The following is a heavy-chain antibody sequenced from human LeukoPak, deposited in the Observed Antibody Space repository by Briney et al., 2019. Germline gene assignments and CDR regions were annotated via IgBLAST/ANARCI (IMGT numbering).Heavy chain of an antibody. J-gene: IGHJ4*02. CDR3: ARRSLGCSGGSCYDY. V-gene: IGHV4-59*08. CDR2: IYYSGST. CDR1: GGSISSYY. Sequence: SETLSLTCTVSGGSISSYYWSWIQQPPGKGLEWIGYIYYSGSTNYNPSLKSRVTISVDTSKNQFSLKLSSVTAADTAVYYCARRSLGCSGGSCYDYWGQGTLVTVSS. D-gene: IGHD2-15*01.